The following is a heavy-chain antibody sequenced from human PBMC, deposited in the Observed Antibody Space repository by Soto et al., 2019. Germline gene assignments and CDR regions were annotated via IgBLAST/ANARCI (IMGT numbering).Heavy chain of an antibody. CDR3: ARASGYYQYGMDV. V-gene: IGHV1-2*04. J-gene: IGHJ6*02. CDR2: INPNSGGT. D-gene: IGHD3-3*01. CDR1: GYTFTSYY. Sequence: ASVKVSCKASGYTFTSYYMHWVRQAPGQGLEWMGWINPNSGGTNYAQKFQDWVTMTRDTSISTAYMELSRLRSDDTAVYYCARASGYYQYGMDVWGQGTTVTVSS.